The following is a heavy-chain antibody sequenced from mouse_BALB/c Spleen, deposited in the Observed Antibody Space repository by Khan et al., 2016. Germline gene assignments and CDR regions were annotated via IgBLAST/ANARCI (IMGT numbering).Heavy chain of an antibody. V-gene: IGHV14-3*02. D-gene: IGHD2-4*01. CDR1: GFNIKDTY. Sequence: VQLKQSGAELVKPGASVKLSCTASGFNIKDTYMHWVKQRPEQGLEWIGRIDPANGNTKYDPKFQGKATITADTSSNTAYLQLSSLTSDDTAVYYCARSPYDDDVGFAYWCQGTLVTVSA. CDR2: IDPANGNT. CDR3: ARSPYDDDVGFAY. J-gene: IGHJ3*01.